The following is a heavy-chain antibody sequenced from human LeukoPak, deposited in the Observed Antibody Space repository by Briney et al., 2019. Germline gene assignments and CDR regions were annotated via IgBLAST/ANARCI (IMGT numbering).Heavy chain of an antibody. V-gene: IGHV4-39*01. CDR3: ARRIAVAGKPFDY. Sequence: PSETLSLTCTVSGGSISSSSYYWGWIRQPPGKGLEWIGSIYYSGNTNYNPSLKSRVTISVDTSKNQFSLKLTSVTAADTAVYYCARRIAVAGKPFDYWGQGTLVTVSS. CDR2: IYYSGNT. J-gene: IGHJ4*02. CDR1: GGSISSSSYY. D-gene: IGHD6-19*01.